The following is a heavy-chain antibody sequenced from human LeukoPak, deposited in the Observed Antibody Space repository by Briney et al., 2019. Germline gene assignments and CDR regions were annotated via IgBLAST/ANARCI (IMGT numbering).Heavy chain of an antibody. Sequence: SETLSLTCTVSGGSISSHYWSWIRQPAGKGLEWIGRIYTSGSTNYNPSLKSRVTISVDKSKNQFSLKLSSVTAADTAVYYCARDGQQLVPYYYYYYMDVWGKGTTVTVSS. V-gene: IGHV4-4*07. J-gene: IGHJ6*03. CDR3: ARDGQQLVPYYYYYYMDV. CDR1: GGSISSHY. D-gene: IGHD6-13*01. CDR2: IYTSGST.